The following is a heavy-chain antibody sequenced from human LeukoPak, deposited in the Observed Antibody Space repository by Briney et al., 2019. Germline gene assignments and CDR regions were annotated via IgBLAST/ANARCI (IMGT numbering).Heavy chain of an antibody. V-gene: IGHV1-8*01. D-gene: IGHD5-24*01. CDR3: ARGGRRWLERNYYMDV. CDR2: MNPNSGNT. J-gene: IGHJ6*03. Sequence: ASVKVSCKASGYTFTSYDINWVRQATGQGLEWMGWMNPNSGNTGYAQKFQGRVTMTRNTSIGTAYMELSSLRSEDTAVYYCARGGRRWLERNYYMDVWGKGTTVTISS. CDR1: GYTFTSYD.